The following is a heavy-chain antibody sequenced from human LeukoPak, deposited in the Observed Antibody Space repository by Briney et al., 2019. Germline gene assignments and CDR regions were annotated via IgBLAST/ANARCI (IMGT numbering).Heavy chain of an antibody. CDR3: VRDGGIVAVASAKWFDP. D-gene: IGHD2-15*01. CDR1: GYSFIGYY. J-gene: IGHJ5*02. Sequence: ASVKVSCKASGYSFIGYYMHWVRQAPGQGLEWMGWINPNSGGTNYAQKFQGRVTMTRDTSISTAYMELSRLSSDDTAVYYCVRDGGIVAVASAKWFDPWGQRTLVTVSS. CDR2: INPNSGGT. V-gene: IGHV1-2*02.